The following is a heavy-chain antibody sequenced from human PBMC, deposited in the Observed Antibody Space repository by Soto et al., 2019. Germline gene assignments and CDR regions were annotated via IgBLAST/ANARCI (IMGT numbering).Heavy chain of an antibody. CDR3: AKDLWGQRYFDL. CDR1: GFLFTSYP. D-gene: IGHD7-27*01. Sequence: PGGSLRLSCAASGFLFTSYPMSWARQAPGKGLEWVSAITGSGGSTYYAESVKGRFTISRDNSHNTLFLQMNRLRVEDTAVYYCAKDLWGQRYFDLWGRGTLVTVSS. J-gene: IGHJ2*01. CDR2: ITGSGGST. V-gene: IGHV3-23*01.